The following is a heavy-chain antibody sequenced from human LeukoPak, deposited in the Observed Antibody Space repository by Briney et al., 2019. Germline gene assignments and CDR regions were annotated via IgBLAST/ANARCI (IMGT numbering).Heavy chain of an antibody. CDR2: IGYDGSSK. V-gene: IGHV3-30*02. CDR3: AKDFVVAATYDAFDI. CDR1: GFTFRSYG. J-gene: IGHJ3*02. D-gene: IGHD2-15*01. Sequence: GGSLRLSCAASGFTFRSYGMYWVRQAPGKGLEWVTFIGYDGSSKYYADSVKGRFTISRDNSKNTLYLQVNSLRAEDTAVYYCAKDFVVAATYDAFDIWGQGTMVTVSS.